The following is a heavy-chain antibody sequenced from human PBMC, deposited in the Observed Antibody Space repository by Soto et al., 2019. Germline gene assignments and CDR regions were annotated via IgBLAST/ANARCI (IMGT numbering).Heavy chain of an antibody. D-gene: IGHD1-7*01. J-gene: IGHJ4*02. Sequence: SETLSLTCAVSGGSFTSNNWWTWVRQPPGQGLEWIGEIYRTGSTNYNPSLKSRDTISLDKSENQFSLKVTSLTAADTAVYYCASRDPGTSVDYWGQGTLVTVSS. CDR3: ASRDPGTSVDY. V-gene: IGHV4-4*02. CDR2: IYRTGST. CDR1: GGSFTSNNW.